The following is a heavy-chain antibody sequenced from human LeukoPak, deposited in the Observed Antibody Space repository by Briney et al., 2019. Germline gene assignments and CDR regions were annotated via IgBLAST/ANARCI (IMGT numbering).Heavy chain of an antibody. CDR1: GGSISSGDYY. CDR3: ARSYYGSGSMRYFDY. V-gene: IGHV4-30-4*08. D-gene: IGHD3-10*01. Sequence: SETLSLTCTVSGGSISSGDYYWSWIRQPPGKGLEWIGYIYYSGSTYYNPSLKSRVTISVDTSKNQFSLKLSSVTAADTAVYYCARSYYGSGSMRYFDYWGQGTLVTVSS. CDR2: IYYSGST. J-gene: IGHJ4*02.